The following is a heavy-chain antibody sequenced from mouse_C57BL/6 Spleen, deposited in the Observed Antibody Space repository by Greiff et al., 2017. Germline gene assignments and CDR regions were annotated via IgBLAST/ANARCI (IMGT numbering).Heavy chain of an antibody. V-gene: IGHV1-81*01. CDR1: GYTFTSYG. CDR3: ARGDGYDDSYYFDY. D-gene: IGHD2-2*01. J-gene: IGHJ2*01. Sequence: VHLVESGAELARPGASVKLSCKASGYTFTSYGISWVKQRTGQGLEWIGEIYPRSGNTYYNEKFKGKATLTADKSSSTAYMELRSLTSEDSAVYFCARGDGYDDSYYFDYWGQGTTLTVSS. CDR2: IYPRSGNT.